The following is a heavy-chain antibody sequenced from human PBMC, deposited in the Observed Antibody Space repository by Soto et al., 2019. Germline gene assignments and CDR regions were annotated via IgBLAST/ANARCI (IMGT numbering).Heavy chain of an antibody. V-gene: IGHV3-30*18. CDR2: ISYDGSNK. J-gene: IGHJ5*01. CDR3: AKDKVAVVGTAS. Sequence: KRQEWETGISYDGSNKYYADSVKGRFTISRDNSKNTLYLQMNSRRAEATAVYYCAKDKVAVVGTASW. D-gene: IGHD2-21*02.